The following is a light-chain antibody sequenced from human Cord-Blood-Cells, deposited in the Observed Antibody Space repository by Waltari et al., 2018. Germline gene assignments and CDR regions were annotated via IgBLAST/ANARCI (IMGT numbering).Light chain of an antibody. Sequence: DIQMTQSPSSLSASVGDRVTITCQASQDTSNYLNWYQQKPGKAPKLLIYDAFNLETEVPSRFSGSGSVTDFTVTISSLLPEDIATYYCQQYDNLPIPFGQGTRLEIK. J-gene: IGKJ5*01. V-gene: IGKV1-33*01. CDR2: DAF. CDR1: QDTSNY. CDR3: QQYDNLPIP.